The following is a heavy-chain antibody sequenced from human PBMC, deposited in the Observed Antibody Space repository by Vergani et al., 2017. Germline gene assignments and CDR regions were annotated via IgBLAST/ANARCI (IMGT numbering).Heavy chain of an antibody. CDR1: GFTFSSYW. J-gene: IGHJ4*02. D-gene: IGHD6-19*01. CDR2: IKQDGSEK. CDR3: ARDHGLVAGTVDY. Sequence: EVQLVESGGGLVQPGGSLRLSCAASGFTFSSYWMNWVRQAPGKGLEWVANIKQDGSEKYYVDSVKGRFTISRDNAKNSLYLQMNSLRAEDTAVYYCARDHGLVAGTVDYWGQGTLVTVSS. V-gene: IGHV3-7*03.